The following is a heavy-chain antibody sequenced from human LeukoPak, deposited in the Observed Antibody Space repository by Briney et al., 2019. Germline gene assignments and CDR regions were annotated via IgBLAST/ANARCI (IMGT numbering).Heavy chain of an antibody. CDR1: GFTFSSYA. Sequence: GGSPRLSCAASGFTFSSYAMSWVRQAPGKGLEWVSAISGSGGSTYYADSVKGRFTISRDNSKNTLYLQMNSLRAEDTAVYYCAKSTAYSSSSLASFDYWGQGTLVTVSS. D-gene: IGHD6-6*01. J-gene: IGHJ4*02. V-gene: IGHV3-23*01. CDR2: ISGSGGST. CDR3: AKSTAYSSSSLASFDY.